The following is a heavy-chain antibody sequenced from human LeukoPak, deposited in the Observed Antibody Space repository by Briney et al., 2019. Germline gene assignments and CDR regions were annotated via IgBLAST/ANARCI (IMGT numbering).Heavy chain of an antibody. CDR1: GYTFTSYY. CDR3: ARGSAKHQQDY. Sequence: ASVKVSCKASGYTFTSYYMHWVRQAPGQGLEWMGIINPSGGSTSYAQKFQGRVTMTRNTSISTAYMELSSLRSEDTAVYYCARGSAKHQQDYWGQGTLVTVSS. V-gene: IGHV1-46*01. CDR2: INPSGGST. J-gene: IGHJ4*02. D-gene: IGHD2-2*01.